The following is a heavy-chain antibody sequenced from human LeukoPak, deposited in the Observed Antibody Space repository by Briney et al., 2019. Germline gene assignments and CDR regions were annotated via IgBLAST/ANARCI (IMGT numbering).Heavy chain of an antibody. Sequence: GVLRLSCAASGFTFSSYSMNWVRQAPGKGLEWVSSISSSSSYIYCADSVKGRFTISRDNAKNSLYLQMNSLRAEDTAVYYCARAEDYYDSSGYSYYFDYWGQGTLVTVSS. J-gene: IGHJ4*02. V-gene: IGHV3-21*01. D-gene: IGHD3-22*01. CDR2: ISSSSSYI. CDR3: ARAEDYYDSSGYSYYFDY. CDR1: GFTFSSYS.